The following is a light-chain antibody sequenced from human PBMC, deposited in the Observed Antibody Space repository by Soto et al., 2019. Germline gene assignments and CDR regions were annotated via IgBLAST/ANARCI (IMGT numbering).Light chain of an antibody. V-gene: IGLV2-14*01. CDR2: EVT. Sequence: QSALTQPASVSGSLGQSITIPCTGTSSDVGAYNYVSWYQQHPDKAPKLLIFEVTNRPSGVSGRFSGSKSGITASLSISGLQPEDEADYYCTSYSSSSPVLFGGGTKLTVL. CDR3: TSYSSSSPVL. J-gene: IGLJ2*01. CDR1: SSDVGAYNY.